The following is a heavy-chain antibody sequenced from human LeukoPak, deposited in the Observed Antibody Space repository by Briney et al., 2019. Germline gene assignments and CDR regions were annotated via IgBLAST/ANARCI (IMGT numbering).Heavy chain of an antibody. CDR1: GGSFSGYY. CDR3: ARPFCSTSCH. D-gene: IGHD2-2*01. J-gene: IGHJ4*02. CDR2: INHSGST. V-gene: IGHV4-34*01. Sequence: SETLSLTCAVHGGSFSGYYWSWIRQPPGKGLEWIGEINHSGSTNYNPSLKSRVTISVDTSKNQFSLKLSSVTAADTAVYYCARPFCSTSCHWGQGTLVTVSS.